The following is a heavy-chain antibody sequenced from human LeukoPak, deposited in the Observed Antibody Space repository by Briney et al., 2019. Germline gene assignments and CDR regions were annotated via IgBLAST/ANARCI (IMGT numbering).Heavy chain of an antibody. D-gene: IGHD6-19*01. V-gene: IGHV3-33*01. J-gene: IGHJ4*02. Sequence: GRSLRLSCAVSGFTFSNYGMHWVRQAPGEGLEWLTLIWYDGHTKFYADSVKGRFTVSRDNSKNTLYLQMDNLRDEDTAVYYCAREWGRIAVAGGPGYWGQGTLVTVSS. CDR3: AREWGRIAVAGGPGY. CDR2: IWYDGHTK. CDR1: GFTFSNYG.